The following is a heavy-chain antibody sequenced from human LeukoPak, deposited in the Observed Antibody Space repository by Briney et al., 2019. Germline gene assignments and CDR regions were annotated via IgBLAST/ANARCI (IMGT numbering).Heavy chain of an antibody. CDR3: AKGVSPGRYYNAFDY. Sequence: GGSLRLSCAASGCTFSTFGVNWVRQAPGKGLEWVAFIRYDGNEKKYAESVKGRLSISRDNSKNTLYLQVNSLRPEDTAVYYCAKGVSPGRYYNAFDYWGQGTLVAVSP. J-gene: IGHJ4*02. CDR2: IRYDGNEK. V-gene: IGHV3-30*02. CDR1: GCTFSTFG. D-gene: IGHD3-10*01.